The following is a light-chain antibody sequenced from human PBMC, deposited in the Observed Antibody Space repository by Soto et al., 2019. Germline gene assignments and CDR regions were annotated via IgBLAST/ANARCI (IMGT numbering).Light chain of an antibody. CDR2: DAS. CDR1: QSVSSNY. J-gene: IGKJ1*01. Sequence: EIVLTQSPGTRSLSPGERATLSCMASQSVSSNYLAWYQQKPGQPPRLLISDASSRATGIPDRFSGSGSGTDFTLTISSLEPEDFAVYYCQHYGRSPPSWTFGQGTKVEIK. CDR3: QHYGRSPPSWT. V-gene: IGKV3-20*01.